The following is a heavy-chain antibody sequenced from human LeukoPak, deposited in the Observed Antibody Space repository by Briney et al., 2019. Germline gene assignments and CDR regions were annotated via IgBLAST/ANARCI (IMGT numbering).Heavy chain of an antibody. CDR1: GGSISSYY. CDR3: ASHRFQLPAIFGY. V-gene: IGHV4-59*08. D-gene: IGHD1-1*01. Sequence: PSETLSLTCTVSGGSISSYYWSWIRQPPGKGLEWIGYIYYSGSTNYNPSLKSRVTISVDTSKNQFSLKLCSVTAADTAVYYCASHRFQLPAIFGYWGQGTLVTVSS. J-gene: IGHJ4*02. CDR2: IYYSGST.